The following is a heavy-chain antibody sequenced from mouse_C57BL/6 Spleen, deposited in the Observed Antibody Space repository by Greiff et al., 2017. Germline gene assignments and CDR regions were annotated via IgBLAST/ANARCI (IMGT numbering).Heavy chain of an antibody. CDR1: GFTFSDYG. CDR2: ISSGSSTI. J-gene: IGHJ4*01. CDR3: ARRGYSNYYYYAMDY. D-gene: IGHD2-5*01. Sequence: EVKLLESGGGLVKPGGSLKLSCAASGFTFSDYGMHWVRQAPEQGLEWVAYISSGSSTIYYADKVKGRFTISRDNAKNTLFLQMTSLRSEDTAMYYCARRGYSNYYYYAMDYWGQGTSVTVSS. V-gene: IGHV5-17*01.